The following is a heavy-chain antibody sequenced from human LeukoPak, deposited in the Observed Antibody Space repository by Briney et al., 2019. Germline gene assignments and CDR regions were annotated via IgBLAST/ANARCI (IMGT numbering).Heavy chain of an antibody. Sequence: SETLSLTCTVSGASISSGSYYWSWIRQPAGKGLEWIGRIYTSGSTNYNPSLKSRVTISVDTSKNQFSLKLSSVTAADTAVYYCAREHGSGSFHDYWGQGTLVTVSS. CDR3: AREHGSGSFHDY. J-gene: IGHJ4*02. V-gene: IGHV4-61*02. D-gene: IGHD3-10*01. CDR2: IYTSGST. CDR1: GASISSGSYY.